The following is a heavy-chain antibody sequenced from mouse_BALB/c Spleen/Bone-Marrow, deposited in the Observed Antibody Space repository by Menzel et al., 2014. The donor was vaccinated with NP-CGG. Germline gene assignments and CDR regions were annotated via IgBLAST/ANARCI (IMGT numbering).Heavy chain of an antibody. Sequence: QVQLKQSGAELAKPGASVKMSCKASGYIFTNYWMHWVKQRPGQGLEWTGYINPNTGYTEYNQKFKDKATVTADKSSSTAYMQLNSLTSEDSAVYYCARRGDSSGYAFAYWGQGTLVTVSA. V-gene: IGHV1-7*01. CDR3: ARRGDSSGYAFAY. CDR2: INPNTGYT. J-gene: IGHJ3*01. D-gene: IGHD3-2*01. CDR1: GYIFTNYW.